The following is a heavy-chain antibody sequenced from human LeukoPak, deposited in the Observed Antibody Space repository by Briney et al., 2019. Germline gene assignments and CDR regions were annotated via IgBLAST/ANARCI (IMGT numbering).Heavy chain of an antibody. Sequence: GASVKVSCKASGYTFTGYYMHWVRQAPGQGLEWMGWINPNSGGTNYAQKFQGRVTMTRDTSISTAYMELSRLRSDDTAVYYCARWAAGGPAANPILYYYYYYYMDVWGKGTTVTVSS. D-gene: IGHD2-2*01. J-gene: IGHJ6*03. V-gene: IGHV1-2*02. CDR1: GYTFTGYY. CDR2: INPNSGGT. CDR3: ARWAAGGPAANPILYYYYYYYMDV.